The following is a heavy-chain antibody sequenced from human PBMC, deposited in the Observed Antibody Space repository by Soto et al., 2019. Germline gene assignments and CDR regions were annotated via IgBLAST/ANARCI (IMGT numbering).Heavy chain of an antibody. Sequence: GGSLRLSCAASGFTFSTYAMHWVRQAPGKGLEWVAVISYDGSNIYYADSVKGRFTISRDNSKNTLYLQMNSLREEDTAVYYCARDAADYWGQGTLVTVSS. D-gene: IGHD6-13*01. V-gene: IGHV3-30-3*01. J-gene: IGHJ4*02. CDR2: ISYDGSNI. CDR1: GFTFSTYA. CDR3: ARDAADY.